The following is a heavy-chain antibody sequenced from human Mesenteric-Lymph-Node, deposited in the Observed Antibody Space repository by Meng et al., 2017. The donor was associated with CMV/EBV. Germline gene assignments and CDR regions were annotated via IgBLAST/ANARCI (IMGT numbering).Heavy chain of an antibody. Sequence: GESLKISCAASGFTFSDYYMSWIRQAPGKGLEWVSYISSSGSTIYYADSVKGRFTISRDNAKNTLYLQMNSLRAEDTAVYYCARAPYQLLYKLWFDPWGQGTLVTVSS. D-gene: IGHD2-2*02. CDR3: ARAPYQLLYKLWFDP. J-gene: IGHJ5*02. V-gene: IGHV3-11*04. CDR2: ISSSGSTI. CDR1: GFTFSDYY.